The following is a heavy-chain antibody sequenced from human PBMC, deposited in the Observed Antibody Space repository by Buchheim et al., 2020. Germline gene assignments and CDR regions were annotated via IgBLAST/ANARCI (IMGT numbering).Heavy chain of an antibody. CDR3: ARERSPRTYDIWSGYYLVYYYYGMDV. J-gene: IGHJ6*02. Sequence: QVQLVESGGGLVKPGGSLRLSCAASGFTFSDYYMSWIRQAPGKGLEWVSYISSSSSYTNYADTVKGRFTIPRDNAKNSLYLQMNSLRAEDTAVYYSARERSPRTYDIWSGYYLVYYYYGMDVWGQGTT. D-gene: IGHD3-3*01. CDR2: ISSSSSYT. V-gene: IGHV3-11*06. CDR1: GFTFSDYY.